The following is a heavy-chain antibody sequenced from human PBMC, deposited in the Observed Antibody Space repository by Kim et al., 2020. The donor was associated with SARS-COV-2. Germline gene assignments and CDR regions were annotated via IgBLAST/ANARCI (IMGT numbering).Heavy chain of an antibody. Sequence: SVKVSCKASGGTFSSYAISWVRQAPGQGLEWMGGIIPIFGTANYAQKFQGRVTITADESTSTAYMELSSLRSEDTAVYYCARDAPGGTMVRGAISDGMDVWGQGTTVTVSS. CDR1: GGTFSSYA. V-gene: IGHV1-69*13. CDR2: IIPIFGTA. D-gene: IGHD3-10*01. J-gene: IGHJ6*02. CDR3: ARDAPGGTMVRGAISDGMDV.